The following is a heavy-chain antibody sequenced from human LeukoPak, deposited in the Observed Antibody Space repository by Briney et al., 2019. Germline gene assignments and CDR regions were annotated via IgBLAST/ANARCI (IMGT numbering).Heavy chain of an antibody. CDR2: ISSSGTYA. V-gene: IGHV3-11*05. CDR1: GFTFSDYY. CDR3: AKDYVSGGYCSSASCWPFEC. D-gene: IGHD2-2*01. J-gene: IGHJ4*02. Sequence: PGGSLRLSCVASGFTFSDYYMSWIRQAPGKGLQYVSYISSSGTYANYANSVKGRFTNSRDNAKNSLYLQMNSLRADDTALYYCAKDYVSGGYCSSASCWPFECWGQGTLVTVSS.